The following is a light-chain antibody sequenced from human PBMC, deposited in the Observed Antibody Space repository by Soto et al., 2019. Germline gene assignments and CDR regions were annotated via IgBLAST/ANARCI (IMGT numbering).Light chain of an antibody. CDR2: RAS. V-gene: IGKV1-39*01. CDR3: QQTYSTPLT. CDR1: QNIDRY. Sequence: DIQMTQSPSSLSASVRDIVTITCRASQNIDRYLPWYQHKPGQAPTLLIFRASSLQRGVPTRFTGSGSGTHYTLVIDSLQPEDFATYFCQQTYSTPLTFGGGTRVEI. J-gene: IGKJ4*01.